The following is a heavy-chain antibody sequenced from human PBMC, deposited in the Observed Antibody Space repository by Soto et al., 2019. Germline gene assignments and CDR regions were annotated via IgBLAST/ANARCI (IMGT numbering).Heavy chain of an antibody. Sequence: GGSLRLSCTASGFTFSSYSMNWVRQAPGKGLEWVSYIGGSGTTIYYTDSVKGRFTISRDNARNSLYLQMNSLRAEDTAVYYCARDQDYAFDIWGQGTMVTVSS. J-gene: IGHJ3*02. CDR3: ARDQDYAFDI. CDR2: IGGSGTTI. CDR1: GFTFSSYS. V-gene: IGHV3-48*01.